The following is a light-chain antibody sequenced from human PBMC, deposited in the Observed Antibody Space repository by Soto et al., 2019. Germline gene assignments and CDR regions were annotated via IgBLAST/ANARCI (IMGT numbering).Light chain of an antibody. J-gene: IGKJ4*01. Sequence: IVMTQSPDSLAVSLGERATINCKSSQRLFYTSNNKTYLAWYQQKPGQPPKLLIYWASTREAGVPDRFSGIGSGTDFTLTISSLQAEDVAVYYCKQYYSNPELTFGGGKKVEIK. CDR3: KQYYSNPELT. CDR1: QRLFYTSNNKTY. CDR2: WAS. V-gene: IGKV4-1*01.